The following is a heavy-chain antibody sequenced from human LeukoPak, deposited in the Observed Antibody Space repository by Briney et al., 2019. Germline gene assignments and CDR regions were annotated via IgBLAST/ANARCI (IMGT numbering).Heavy chain of an antibody. CDR1: GYSISSGYY. Sequence: PSETLSPTCAVSGYSISSGYYWGWIRQPPGKGLEWIGSIYHSGSTYYNPSLKSRVTISVDTSKNQFSLKLSSVTAVDTAVYYCARHGIECSSTNCYWATVKYWGQGTPVTVSS. V-gene: IGHV4-38-2*01. J-gene: IGHJ4*02. D-gene: IGHD2-2*01. CDR2: IYHSGST. CDR3: ARHGIECSSTNCYWATVKY.